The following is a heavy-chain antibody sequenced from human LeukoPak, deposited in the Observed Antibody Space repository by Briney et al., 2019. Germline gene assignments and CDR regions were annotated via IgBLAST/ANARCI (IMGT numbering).Heavy chain of an antibody. CDR3: AKSPAVGYSSSWYYFDY. D-gene: IGHD6-13*01. V-gene: IGHV3-23*01. CDR1: GFTFSSYA. Sequence: GGSPRLSCAASGFTFSSYAMSWVRQAPGKGLEWVSAISGSGGSTYYADSVKGRFTISRDNSKNTLYLQMNSLRAEDTAVYYCAKSPAVGYSSSWYYFDYWGQGTLVTVSS. CDR2: ISGSGGST. J-gene: IGHJ4*02.